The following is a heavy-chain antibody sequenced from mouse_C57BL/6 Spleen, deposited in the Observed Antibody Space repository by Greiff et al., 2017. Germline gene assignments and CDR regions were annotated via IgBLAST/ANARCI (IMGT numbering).Heavy chain of an antibody. Sequence: QVQLKESGPELVKPGASVKISCKASGYTFTDYYINWVKQRPGQGLAWIGWIYPGSGNTKYNAKFKGKATLTVDTSSRTAYMQLSSLTSEDSAVYFCAREGGTLYGGVYDAMDYWGQGTSVTVSS. D-gene: IGHD2-3*01. CDR2: IYPGSGNT. V-gene: IGHV1-84*01. J-gene: IGHJ4*01. CDR3: AREGGTLYGGVYDAMDY. CDR1: GYTFTDYY.